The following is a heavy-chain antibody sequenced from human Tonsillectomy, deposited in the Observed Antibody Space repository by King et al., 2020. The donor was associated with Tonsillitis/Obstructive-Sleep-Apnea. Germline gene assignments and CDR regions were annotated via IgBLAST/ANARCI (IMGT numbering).Heavy chain of an antibody. CDR3: AKDDSSDWYGTHYYYGMDV. D-gene: IGHD6-19*01. CDR2: ISYDGSDK. CDR1: GFTFSNYV. Sequence: VQLVESGEGVVQPGRSLRLSCAASGFTFSNYVMHWVRQAPGKGLEWVALISYDGSDKYYADSVKGRFTISRDNSKNTLYLQMNRLRAEDTAVYYCAKDDSSDWYGTHYYYGMDVWGQGTTVTVSS. J-gene: IGHJ6*02. V-gene: IGHV3-30*18.